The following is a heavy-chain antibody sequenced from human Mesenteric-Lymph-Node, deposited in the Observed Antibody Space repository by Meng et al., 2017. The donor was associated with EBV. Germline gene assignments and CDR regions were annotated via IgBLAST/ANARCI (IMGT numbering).Heavy chain of an antibody. CDR1: GGSIRSYDYT. Sequence: QLQLHESGYVLVKPSHSLSPPCVVSGGSIRSYDYTWNWIRQPPGKGLEWIGNIFHTGSTQYKSSLKSRVTISVDRSKNQFSLRLHSVTAADTAVYYCARRSIREGVGIDTWGHGTLVTVSS. V-gene: IGHV4-30-2*01. J-gene: IGHJ5*01. CDR2: IFHTGST. CDR3: ARRSIREGVGIDT. D-gene: IGHD3-10*01.